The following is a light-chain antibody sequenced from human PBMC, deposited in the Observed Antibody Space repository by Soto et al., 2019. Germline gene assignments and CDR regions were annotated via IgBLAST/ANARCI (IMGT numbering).Light chain of an antibody. CDR3: SSHRSSSTLVV. V-gene: IGLV2-14*01. Sequence: QSVLTQPASVSGSPGQSITISCTGTSSDIGGYNFVSWYQQHPGKAPKLMIYEVTNRPSGVSNRFSGSKSGNTASLTISGLQAEDEADYYCSSHRSSSTLVVFGGGTKLTVL. J-gene: IGLJ2*01. CDR1: SSDIGGYNF. CDR2: EVT.